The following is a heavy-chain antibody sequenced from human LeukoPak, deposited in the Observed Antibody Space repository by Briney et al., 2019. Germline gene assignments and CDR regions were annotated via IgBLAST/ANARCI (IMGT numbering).Heavy chain of an antibody. V-gene: IGHV3-15*01. J-gene: IGHJ4*02. D-gene: IGHD4-4*01. CDR3: TTENPGNSRRGYFDY. CDR2: IKSKTDGGTT. Sequence: KSGGSLRLSCIASGFPFSNAWMSWVRQAPGKGLEWVGRIKSKTDGGTTDYAAPVKGRFTISRDDSKNTLYLQMNSLKTEDTAVYYCTTENPGNSRRGYFDYWGQGTLVTVSS. CDR1: GFPFSNAW.